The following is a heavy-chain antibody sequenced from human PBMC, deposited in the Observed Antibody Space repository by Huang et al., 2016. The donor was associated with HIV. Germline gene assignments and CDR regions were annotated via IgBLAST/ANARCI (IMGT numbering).Heavy chain of an antibody. CDR2: IKTKDDGGTT. D-gene: IGHD6-25*01. CDR3: TTWARTSAGGN. J-gene: IGHJ4*02. Sequence: EVQLVESGGGLVKPGGSLRLSCAASGFTFNDAWMSWVRQTPGKGLEWVGLIKTKDDGGTTDYAAPVKGRFSMSRDDSKNTFYLQMNSLKSEDTAVYYCTTWARTSAGGNWGQGTLVSVSS. CDR1: GFTFNDAW. V-gene: IGHV3-15*01.